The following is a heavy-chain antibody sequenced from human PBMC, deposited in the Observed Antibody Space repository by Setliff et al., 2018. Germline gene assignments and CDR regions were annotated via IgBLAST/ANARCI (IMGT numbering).Heavy chain of an antibody. J-gene: IGHJ3*02. D-gene: IGHD1-1*01. CDR1: GGSISSGNYY. CDR2: IFSKGST. Sequence: SETLSLTCTVSGGSISSGNYYWSWVRQSADRGLEWIGQIFSKGSTYTNPSLMSRVTISLDASKNQFSLRLASVTAADTAIYYCARGGGRIRQLGATGVHTFDIWGQGTMVTVSS. CDR3: ARGGGRIRQLGATGVHTFDI. V-gene: IGHV4-61*09.